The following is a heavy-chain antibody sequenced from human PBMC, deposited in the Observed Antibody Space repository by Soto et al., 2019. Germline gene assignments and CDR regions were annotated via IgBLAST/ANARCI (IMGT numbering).Heavy chain of an antibody. CDR2: ISGSGQRT. D-gene: IGHD3-10*01. J-gene: IGHJ4*02. CDR3: AKDSYHGSGSYITPYYFDS. V-gene: IGHV3-23*01. CDR1: GFTFNNYA. Sequence: EVQLLESGGGLVQPGGSLRLSCAASGFTFNNYAMSWVRQAPGKGLGWVSVISGSGQRTSYADSVKGRFTVSRDNSKNTVDLHMKSLRAEDTAVYYCAKDSYHGSGSYITPYYFDSWGQGTLITVSS.